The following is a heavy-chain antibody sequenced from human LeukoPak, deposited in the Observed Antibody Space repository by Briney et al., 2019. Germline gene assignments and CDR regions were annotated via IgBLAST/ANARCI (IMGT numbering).Heavy chain of an antibody. CDR2: IYHSGST. V-gene: IGHV4-38-2*01. CDR1: GYSISSGYY. Sequence: SETLSLTCAVSGYSISSGYYWGWIRPPPGKGLEWIGSIYHSGSTYYNPSPKSRVTISVDTSKNQFSLKLSSVTAADTAVYYCARHAANWVYFDYWGQGTLVTVSS. D-gene: IGHD7-27*01. J-gene: IGHJ4*02. CDR3: ARHAANWVYFDY.